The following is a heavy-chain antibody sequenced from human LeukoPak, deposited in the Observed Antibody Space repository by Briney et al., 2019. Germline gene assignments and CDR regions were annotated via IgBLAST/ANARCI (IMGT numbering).Heavy chain of an antibody. D-gene: IGHD4-17*01. Sequence: GGSLRLSCAASGITFSIFTMHWVRQAPGKGLEWVAAISKDGTYEHYADSVKGRFTISRDTSKNTVHLQMNNLRAEDTAVYYCAKWSGDYPSYYLDYWGQGTLVTVSS. V-gene: IGHV3-30*07. J-gene: IGHJ4*02. CDR2: ISKDGTYE. CDR3: AKWSGDYPSYYLDY. CDR1: GITFSIFT.